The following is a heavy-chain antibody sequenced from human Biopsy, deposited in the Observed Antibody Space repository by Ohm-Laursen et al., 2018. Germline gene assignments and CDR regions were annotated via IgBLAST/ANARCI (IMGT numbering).Heavy chain of an antibody. CDR1: GGSIKSYY. CDR2: IYYTGHT. D-gene: IGHD3-3*01. Sequence: TLSLTCTVSGGSIKSYYWNWIRQSPGKGLEWIGFIYYTGHTNYNPSLKSRVTISKDTSKNQFSLQVNSVTAADTAVYYCARTPRDSFWSGSYKRGLWFDPWDQGTLVIVSS. J-gene: IGHJ5*02. V-gene: IGHV4-59*01. CDR3: ARTPRDSFWSGSYKRGLWFDP.